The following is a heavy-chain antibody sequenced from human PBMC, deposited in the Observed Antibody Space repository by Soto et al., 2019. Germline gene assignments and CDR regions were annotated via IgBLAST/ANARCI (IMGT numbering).Heavy chain of an antibody. D-gene: IGHD6-19*01. CDR2: IYSIGST. V-gene: IGHV4-4*08. CDR1: GGSFSGYY. Sequence: PSETLSLTCTVSGGSFSGYYWRWLRQPPGKGLEWIGYIYSIGSTNYNPSLRSRVTMSIDTYQEQFSLKLISGTATDTAVYYCACIANLPLAGTGFYSWGRGTLVTASS. CDR3: ACIANLPLAGTGFYS. J-gene: IGHJ4*02.